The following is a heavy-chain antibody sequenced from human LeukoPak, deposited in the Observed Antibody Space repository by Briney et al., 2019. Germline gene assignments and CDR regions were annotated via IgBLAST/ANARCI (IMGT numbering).Heavy chain of an antibody. CDR1: GFTFSSYS. D-gene: IGHD6-13*01. J-gene: IGHJ4*02. CDR2: ISSSSSYI. Sequence: PGGSLRPSCAASGFTFSSYSMNWVRQAPGKGLEWVSSISSSSSYIYYADSVKGRFTISRDNAKNSLYLQMNSLRAEDTAVYYCASSSGHIAAGKGWGQGTLVTVSS. V-gene: IGHV3-21*01. CDR3: ASSSGHIAAGKG.